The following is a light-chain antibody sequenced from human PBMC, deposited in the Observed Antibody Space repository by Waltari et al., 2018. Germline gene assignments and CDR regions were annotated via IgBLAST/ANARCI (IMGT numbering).Light chain of an antibody. CDR2: DTS. CDR3: QQRRNWPLT. CDR1: QSIHNY. Sequence: DIVLTQSPATLSLSQGDRATPSCRASQSIHNYLARYKQKPGQAPRLLIYDTSNRATGISARFSGSGFGTDFTLTISSLEPEDFAVYYCQQRRNWPLTFGGGTKVKIK. V-gene: IGKV3-11*01. J-gene: IGKJ4*01.